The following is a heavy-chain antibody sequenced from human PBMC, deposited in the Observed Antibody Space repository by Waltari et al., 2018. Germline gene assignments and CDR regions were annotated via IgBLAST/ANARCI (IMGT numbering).Heavy chain of an antibody. D-gene: IGHD6-13*01. Sequence: QVQLVQSGAEVKKPGASVKVSCKASGYTFTSYDMQWVRQAPGQRREWMGWLNAGNGNTNYSPKFQGRVTITRDTSASTAYMELSSLRSEDTAVYYCARNIAAQSGYFQHWGQGTLVTVSS. CDR1: GYTFTSYD. CDR3: ARNIAAQSGYFQH. V-gene: IGHV1-3*01. CDR2: LNAGNGNT. J-gene: IGHJ1*01.